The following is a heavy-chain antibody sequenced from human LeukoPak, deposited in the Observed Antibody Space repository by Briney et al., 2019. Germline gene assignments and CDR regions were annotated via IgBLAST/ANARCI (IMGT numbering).Heavy chain of an antibody. CDR3: AKVVGYYDSSGYFDY. CDR1: GFTFSSYG. Sequence: GGSLRLSCAASGFTFSSYGMHWVRQAPGKGLEWVAVISYDGSNKYYADSVKGRFTISRDNSKNTLYPQMNSLRAEDTAVYYCAKVVGYYDSSGYFDYWGQGTLVTVSS. V-gene: IGHV3-30*18. CDR2: ISYDGSNK. J-gene: IGHJ4*02. D-gene: IGHD3-22*01.